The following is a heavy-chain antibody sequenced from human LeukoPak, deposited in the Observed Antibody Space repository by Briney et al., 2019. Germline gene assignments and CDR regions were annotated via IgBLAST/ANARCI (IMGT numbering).Heavy chain of an antibody. CDR3: ARAFAVVVAATDY. Sequence: GGSLRLSCAASGFTFSSYAMHWVRQAPGKGLERVAVISYDGSNKYYADSVKGRFTISRDNSKNTLYLQMNSLRAEDTAVYYCARAFAVVVAATDYWGQGTLVTVSS. J-gene: IGHJ4*02. CDR2: ISYDGSNK. CDR1: GFTFSSYA. D-gene: IGHD2-15*01. V-gene: IGHV3-30-3*01.